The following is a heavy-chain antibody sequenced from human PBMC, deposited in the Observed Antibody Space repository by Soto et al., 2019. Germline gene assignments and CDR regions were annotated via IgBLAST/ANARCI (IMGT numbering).Heavy chain of an antibody. Sequence: PGGPLILSCAASGFTFSSYSMNWVSQAPGKGLEWVSYISSSSSTIYYADSVKGRFTISRDNAKNSLYLQMNSLRAEDTAVYYCARDPAPMYYYYYMDVWGKGTTVTVSS. CDR1: GFTFSSYS. J-gene: IGHJ6*03. V-gene: IGHV3-48*01. CDR2: ISSSSSTI. CDR3: ARDPAPMYYYYYMDV.